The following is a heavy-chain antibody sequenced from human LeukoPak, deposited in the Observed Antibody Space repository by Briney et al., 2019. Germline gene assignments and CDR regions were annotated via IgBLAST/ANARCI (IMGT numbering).Heavy chain of an antibody. CDR2: INPSGSRT. CDR3: AGGTTNTKGAFDM. V-gene: IGHV1-46*01. Sequence: ASVQVSCKASGYTFTNYYIHWVRQAPGQGLEWMGIINPSGSRTSYAQKFQGRVTMTRDTSTSTVYMELSSLRSEDTAVYYCAGGTTNTKGAFDMWGQGTMVTVSS. CDR1: GYTFTNYY. D-gene: IGHD2-8*01. J-gene: IGHJ3*02.